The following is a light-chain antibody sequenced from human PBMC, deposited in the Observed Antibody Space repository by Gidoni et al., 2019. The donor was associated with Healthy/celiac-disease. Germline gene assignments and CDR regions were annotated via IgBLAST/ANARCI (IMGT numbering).Light chain of an antibody. Sequence: EIVLTQSPGTLSLSPGERATLACRASQSVSSSDLACDQQKPGQAPRLLIYGASSRATGIPDRVSGSGSGTDFTLTISRLEPEDFAVYYCQQYGSSPRTFGQGTKVEIK. CDR2: GAS. J-gene: IGKJ1*01. CDR3: QQYGSSPRT. CDR1: QSVSSSD. V-gene: IGKV3-20*01.